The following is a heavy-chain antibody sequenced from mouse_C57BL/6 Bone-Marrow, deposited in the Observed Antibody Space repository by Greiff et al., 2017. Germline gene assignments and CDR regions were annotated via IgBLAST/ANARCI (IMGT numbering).Heavy chain of an antibody. CDR2: IDPENGDT. D-gene: IGHD2-4*01. CDR3: TNFISTYDYVWYIDV. V-gene: IGHV14-4*01. CDR1: GFYIKDDY. J-gene: IGHJ1*03. Sequence: EVQVVESGAELVRPGASVKLSCTASGFYIKDDYMHWVKQRPEQGLEWIGCIDPENGDTEYASKFQGKATITAALSSNTAYLQLNSLTSEDTAVYYCTNFISTYDYVWYIDVWGTGTTVTVSS.